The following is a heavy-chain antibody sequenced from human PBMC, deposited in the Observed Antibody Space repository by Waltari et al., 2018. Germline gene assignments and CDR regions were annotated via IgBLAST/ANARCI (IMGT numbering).Heavy chain of an antibody. Sequence: QLQLQESGPGLVNPPETLSLSCTVAGDSISLKSYYWGWIRQPPGKGLEWIGSFYYGGTNYNPSLKSRVTISADTSKNRFSLKLNSVTATDTAVYYCARRPYDISTGGFDYWGQGILVTVSA. D-gene: IGHD3-9*01. CDR2: FYYGGT. V-gene: IGHV4-39*02. J-gene: IGHJ4*02. CDR3: ARRPYDISTGGFDY. CDR1: GDSISLKSYY.